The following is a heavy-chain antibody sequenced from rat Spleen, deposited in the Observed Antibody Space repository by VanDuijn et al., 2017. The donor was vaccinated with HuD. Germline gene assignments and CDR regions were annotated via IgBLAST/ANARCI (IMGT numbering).Heavy chain of an antibody. Sequence: QVQLKESGPGLVQPSQTLSLTCTVSGFSLNTYTVSWIRQPPGKGLEWIAAMSGGRSTYYNSVLESRLSISGDSSKSQIFLKMNGLQTEDTAMYFCARSNGYGPFDYWGQGVMVTVSS. CDR3: ARSNGYGPFDY. D-gene: IGHD1-3*01. V-gene: IGHV2-6*01. J-gene: IGHJ2*01. CDR2: MSGGRST. CDR1: GFSLNTYT.